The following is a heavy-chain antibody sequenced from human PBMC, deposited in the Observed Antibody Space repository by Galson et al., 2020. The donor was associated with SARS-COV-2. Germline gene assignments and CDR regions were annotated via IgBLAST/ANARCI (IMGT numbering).Heavy chain of an antibody. Sequence: SETLSLTCAVYGGSFSDNHWTWIRQPPGKGLEWIGKITGSGSANYNPSLKSRVTISMDTSKNQFSLKLTSVTAADTAVYYCARGPPPHCTNGICYLSRRHISAYFDYWGQGTQVTVSS. CDR2: ITGSGSA. CDR1: GGSFSDNH. J-gene: IGHJ4*02. D-gene: IGHD2-8*01. CDR3: ARGPPPHCTNGICYLSRRHISAYFDY. V-gene: IGHV4-34*01.